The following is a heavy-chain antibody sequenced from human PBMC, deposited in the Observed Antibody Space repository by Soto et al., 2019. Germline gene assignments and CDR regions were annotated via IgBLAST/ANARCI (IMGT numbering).Heavy chain of an antibody. CDR2: ISGSGVST. CDR1: GFTFSMYS. J-gene: IGHJ4*02. CDR3: AKDIAARY. Sequence: CGSLRLSCAASGFTFSMYSMGWVRQAGGRGLEWVSAISGSGVSTYYADSVKGRFTISRDNSKNTLYLQVNSLRAEGTAGYYCAKDIAARYWGQGPLVTVSS. D-gene: IGHD6-6*01. V-gene: IGHV3-23*01.